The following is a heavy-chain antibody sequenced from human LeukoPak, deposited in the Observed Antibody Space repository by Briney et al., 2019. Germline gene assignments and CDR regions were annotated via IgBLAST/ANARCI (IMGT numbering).Heavy chain of an antibody. Sequence: GGSLRLSCAASGFSFSSHAMHWVRQAPGKGLEWVAFISYDGSTKTYADSVKGRFTTSRDISLHLQMNSLRAEDTAVYYCARERGSGPYYYYYMDVWGKGTTVTVSS. J-gene: IGHJ6*03. V-gene: IGHV3-30*19. CDR2: ISYDGSTK. D-gene: IGHD3-10*01. CDR1: GFSFSSHA. CDR3: ARERGSGPYYYYYMDV.